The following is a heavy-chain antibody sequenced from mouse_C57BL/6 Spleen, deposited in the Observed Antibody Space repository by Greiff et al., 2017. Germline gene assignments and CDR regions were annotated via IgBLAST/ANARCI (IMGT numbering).Heavy chain of an antibody. CDR1: GYSFTSYY. Sequence: QVQLQQSGPELVKPGASVKISCKASGYSFTSYYIHWVKQRPGQELEWIGWIYPGSGNTKYNEKFKGKATLTAYTSSSTAYMQLSSLTSSDSAGYYCARWFTTVEGDYWGQGTTLTVSS. V-gene: IGHV1-66*01. D-gene: IGHD1-1*01. CDR2: IYPGSGNT. J-gene: IGHJ2*01. CDR3: ARWFTTVEGDY.